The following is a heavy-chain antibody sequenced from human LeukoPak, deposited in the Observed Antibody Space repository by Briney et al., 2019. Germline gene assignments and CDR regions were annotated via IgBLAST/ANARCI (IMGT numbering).Heavy chain of an antibody. J-gene: IGHJ4*02. CDR3: ARVASAAAGTDFGY. D-gene: IGHD6-13*01. V-gene: IGHV1-2*02. CDR2: INPNSGGT. Sequence: GASVKVSCKASGYTFTGYYMHWVRQAPGQGLEWMGWINPNSGGTNYAQKFQGRVTMTRDTSISTAYMELSRLRSDDTAVYYCARVASAAAGTDFGYWGQGTLVTVSS. CDR1: GYTFTGYY.